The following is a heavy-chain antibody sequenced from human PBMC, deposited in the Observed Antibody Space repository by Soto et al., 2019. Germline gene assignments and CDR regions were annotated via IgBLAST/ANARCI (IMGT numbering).Heavy chain of an antibody. CDR2: IIPIFGTA. CDR3: ARDLTSGTMVRGVILGY. V-gene: IGHV1-69*13. CDR1: GGTFSSYA. D-gene: IGHD3-10*01. J-gene: IGHJ4*02. Sequence: SVKVSCKASGGTFSSYAISWVRQAPGQGLEWMGGIIPIFGTANYAQKFQGRVTITADESTSTAYMELSSLRSEDTAVYYCARDLTSGTMVRGVILGYWGQGTLVTVSS.